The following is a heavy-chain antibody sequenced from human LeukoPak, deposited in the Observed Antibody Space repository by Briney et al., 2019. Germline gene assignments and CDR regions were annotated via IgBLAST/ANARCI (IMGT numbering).Heavy chain of an antibody. Sequence: GGSLRLSCAASGFAFSSYGMHWARQAPGKGLEWVAYIRYDGSNKYYADSVKGRFTISRDNSKKTLYLQMNSLRAEDTAVYYCAKVPCGDCYSAPEEWGQGTLVTVSS. CDR1: GFAFSSYG. CDR3: AKVPCGDCYSAPEE. J-gene: IGHJ4*02. CDR2: IRYDGSNK. D-gene: IGHD2-21*01. V-gene: IGHV3-30*02.